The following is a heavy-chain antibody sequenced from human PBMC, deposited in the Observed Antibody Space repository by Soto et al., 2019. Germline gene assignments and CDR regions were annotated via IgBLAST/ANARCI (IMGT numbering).Heavy chain of an antibody. CDR3: ATRGPAHFDWLLEEYYHYSLDL. D-gene: IGHD3-9*01. J-gene: IGHJ6*03. V-gene: IGHV1-18*01. CDR1: GYTFTSYG. CDR2: ISAYNGNT. Sequence: QVQLVQSGAEVKKPGASVKVSCKASGYTFTSYGISWVRQAPGQVLEGMGWISAYNGNTNYAQKLQGRFTMTTDTSTSAAYMEMRSLSSDDTAVYYCATRGPAHFDWLLEEYYHYSLDLWGKGTTVTVSS.